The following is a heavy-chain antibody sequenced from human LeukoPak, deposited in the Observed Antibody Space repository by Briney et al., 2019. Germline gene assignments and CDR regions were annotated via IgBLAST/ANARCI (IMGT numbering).Heavy chain of an antibody. CDR1: GDSFSSNSAA. CDR3: AGVGRYGVDY. Sequence: HSQTLSLTCAISGDSFSSNSAAWNWLRQSPSRGLEGLGRTYYRSKWYDDFPESMKSRITINPDTSKNQFSLQLNSVTPEDTAVYYCAGVGRYGVDYWGQGTLVTVSS. J-gene: IGHJ4*02. V-gene: IGHV6-1*01. D-gene: IGHD5-18*01. CDR2: TYYRSKWYD.